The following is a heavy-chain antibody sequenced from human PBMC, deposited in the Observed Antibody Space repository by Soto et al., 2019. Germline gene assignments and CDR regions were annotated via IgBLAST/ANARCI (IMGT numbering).Heavy chain of an antibody. J-gene: IGHJ6*02. Sequence: QVQLQESGPGLVKPSQTLSLTCTVSGGSISSGGYYWSWIRQHPGKGLEWIGYIYYSGRTYYNPSLKSRGTISVDTSKNQFSLKRSAVTAADTAVYYCARGWFRPYYYGMDVWGQGTTVTVSS. CDR3: ARGWFRPYYYGMDV. D-gene: IGHD2-15*01. CDR2: IYYSGRT. CDR1: GGSISSGGYY. V-gene: IGHV4-31*03.